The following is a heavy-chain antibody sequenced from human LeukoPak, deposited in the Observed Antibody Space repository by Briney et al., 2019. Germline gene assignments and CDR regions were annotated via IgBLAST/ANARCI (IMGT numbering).Heavy chain of an antibody. D-gene: IGHD6-6*01. CDR3: ARRTYQSSSSIYFDY. CDR1: GYSFTTYW. J-gene: IGHJ4*02. CDR2: IYPGDSDT. V-gene: IGHV5-51*01. Sequence: GESLKISCKGSGYSFTTYWIGWVRQMPGRGLEWMGIIYPGDSDTRYRPSFQGQATISADKSISTAYLQWSSLKASDTAMYYCARRTYQSSSSIYFDYWGQGTLVTVSS.